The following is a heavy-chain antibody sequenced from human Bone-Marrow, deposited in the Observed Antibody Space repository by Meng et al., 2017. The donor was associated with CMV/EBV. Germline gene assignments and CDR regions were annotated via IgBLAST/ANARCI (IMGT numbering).Heavy chain of an antibody. Sequence: SSVTVSRQASLCTFSSYAISWVRQAPGQGLEWMGGIIPILGIANYAQKFQGRVTITADKSTSTAYMELSSLRSEDTAVYYCAKTCTSHCRYYYGMDVWGQGTTVTVSS. CDR3: AKTCTSHCRYYYGMDV. D-gene: IGHD2-2*01. CDR2: IIPILGIA. V-gene: IGHV1-69*10. CDR1: LCTFSSYA. J-gene: IGHJ6*01.